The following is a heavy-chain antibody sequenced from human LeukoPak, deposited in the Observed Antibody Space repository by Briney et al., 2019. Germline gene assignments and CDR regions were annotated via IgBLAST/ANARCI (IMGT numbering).Heavy chain of an antibody. CDR1: GFTFSSYA. D-gene: IGHD1-1*01. Sequence: GGSLRLSCAASGFTFSSYAMHWVRQAPGKGLEWVAVISYDGSNKYYADSVKGRFTISRDNSKNTLYLQMNGLRAEDTAVYYCATGNAEGEKYYYYGMDVWGKGTTVTVSS. V-gene: IGHV3-30-3*01. J-gene: IGHJ6*04. CDR3: ATGNAEGEKYYYYGMDV. CDR2: ISYDGSNK.